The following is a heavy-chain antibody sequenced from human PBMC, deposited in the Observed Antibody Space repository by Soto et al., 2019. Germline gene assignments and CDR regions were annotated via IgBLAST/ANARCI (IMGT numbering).Heavy chain of an antibody. V-gene: IGHV5-51*01. CDR2: IYPGDSDT. J-gene: IGHJ6*02. CDR3: ARLPGYSSGGPYYYYYGMDV. CDR1: GYNFATYW. D-gene: IGHD6-19*01. Sequence: PGESLKISCQGSGYNFATYWIAWVRQMPGKGLEWMGVIYPGDSDTKYSPSFQGQVIISADESVSTAYLQWSSLKASDTAMYYCARLPGYSSGGPYYYYYGMDVWGQGTTVTVSS.